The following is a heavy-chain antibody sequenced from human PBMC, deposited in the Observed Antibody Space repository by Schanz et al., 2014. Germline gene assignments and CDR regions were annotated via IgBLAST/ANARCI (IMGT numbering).Heavy chain of an antibody. CDR1: GFSFSSYA. J-gene: IGHJ6*02. Sequence: EVQLLESGGGLVEPGGSLRLSCAASGFSFSSYAMGWVRQARGKGLEWVAAMNESHSTIYYADSVKGRFTISRDNAENTLFLQMNSLRAEDTAVYYGVAPDYGMDDWGQGTTVTVSS. CDR2: MNESHSTI. V-gene: IGHV3-23*01. CDR3: VAPDYGMDD.